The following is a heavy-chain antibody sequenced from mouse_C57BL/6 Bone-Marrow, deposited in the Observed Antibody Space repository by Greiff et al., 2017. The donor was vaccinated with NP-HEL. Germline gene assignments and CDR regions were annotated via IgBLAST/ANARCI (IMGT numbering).Heavy chain of an antibody. V-gene: IGHV1-55*01. CDR1: GYTFTSYW. CDR3: ARETAYAGY. Sequence: VQLQQSGAELVKPGASVKMSCKASGYTFTSYWITWVKQRPGQGLEWIGDIYPGSGSTNYNEKFKSKATLTVDTSSSTAYMQLSSLTSEDSAVYYCARETAYAGYWGQDTTLTVSS. J-gene: IGHJ2*01. CDR2: IYPGSGST. D-gene: IGHD3-2*01.